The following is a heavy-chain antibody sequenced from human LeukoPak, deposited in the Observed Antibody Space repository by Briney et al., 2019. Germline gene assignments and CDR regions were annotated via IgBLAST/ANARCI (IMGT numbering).Heavy chain of an antibody. CDR1: GGTFSSYA. CDR2: IIPIFGTA. J-gene: IGHJ3*02. Sequence: RASVKVSCKASGGTFSSYAISWVRQAPGQGLEWMGGIIPIFGTANYAQKFQGRVTITTDESTSTAYMELSSLRSEDTAVYYCARDALNDYGDDDAFDIWGQGTMVTVSS. CDR3: ARDALNDYGDDDAFDI. V-gene: IGHV1-69*05. D-gene: IGHD4-17*01.